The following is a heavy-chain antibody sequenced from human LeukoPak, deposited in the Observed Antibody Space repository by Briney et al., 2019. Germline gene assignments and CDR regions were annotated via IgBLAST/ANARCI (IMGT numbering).Heavy chain of an antibody. J-gene: IGHJ4*02. D-gene: IGHD1-26*01. Sequence: PGGSLRLSCAASGFIFSTYDMHWVRQATGKGLEWASGIGTAGDTYYPGSVKGRFTISRENARNSLYLQINSLRVGDAAVYYCARVKWVGATTIYFEYWGQGTLVTVSS. CDR2: IGTAGDT. CDR3: ARVKWVGATTIYFEY. CDR1: GFIFSTYD. V-gene: IGHV3-13*01.